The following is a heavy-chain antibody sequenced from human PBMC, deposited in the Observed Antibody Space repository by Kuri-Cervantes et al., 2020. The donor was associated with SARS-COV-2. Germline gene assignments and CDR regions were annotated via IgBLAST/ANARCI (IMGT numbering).Heavy chain of an antibody. CDR3: ARGPYRRFDP. Sequence: GESLKISCAVSGFTFTSHAMHWVRQAPGKGLEWVALISYDGSNKFYADSVKGRFTISRDNSKNTLYLQMNSLRAEDTAVYYCARGPYRRFDPWGQGTLVTVSS. J-gene: IGHJ5*02. CDR2: ISYDGSNK. V-gene: IGHV3-30*03. CDR1: GFTFTSHA. D-gene: IGHD4-11*01.